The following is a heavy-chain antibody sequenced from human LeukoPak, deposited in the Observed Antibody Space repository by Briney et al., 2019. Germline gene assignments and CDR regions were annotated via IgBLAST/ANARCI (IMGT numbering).Heavy chain of an antibody. Sequence: PSETLSLTCAVYGGSFSGYYWRWLRQPPGKGLEWIGEINHSGSTNYNPPLKSRVTISVDTSKNQFSLKLSSVTAADTAVYYCARGADIGATTIDYWGQGTLVTVSS. J-gene: IGHJ4*02. CDR3: ARGADIGATTIDY. CDR1: GGSFSGYY. CDR2: INHSGST. V-gene: IGHV4-34*01. D-gene: IGHD5-12*01.